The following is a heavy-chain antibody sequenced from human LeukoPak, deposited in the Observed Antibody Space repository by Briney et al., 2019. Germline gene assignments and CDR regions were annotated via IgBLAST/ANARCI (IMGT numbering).Heavy chain of an antibody. V-gene: IGHV3-11*01. CDR2: ICSSGSTI. Sequence: GGSLRLSSAAPGFTSSDYYMSWICQAPGKRLEWGSYICSSGSTISYADSVKGRFTITRDNAKNSLYLQMNSLRAEDTAVYYCARAAGGSIMIIDYWGQGTLVTVSS. CDR3: ARAAGGSIMIIDY. D-gene: IGHD3-16*01. CDR1: GFTSSDYY. J-gene: IGHJ4*02.